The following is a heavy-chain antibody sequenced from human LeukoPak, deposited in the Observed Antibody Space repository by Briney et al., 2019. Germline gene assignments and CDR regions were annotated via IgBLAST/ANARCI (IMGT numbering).Heavy chain of an antibody. V-gene: IGHV3-30*03. J-gene: IGHJ4*02. CDR1: GFTFSSYG. D-gene: IGHD6-25*01. Sequence: GGSLRLSCAASGFTFSSYGMHWVRQAPGKGLEWVAVISYDGSNKYYADSVKGRFTISRDNSKSTLYLQMNSLRAEDTAVYYCAPSTRRSAPFDYWGQGTLVTVSS. CDR2: ISYDGSNK. CDR3: APSTRRSAPFDY.